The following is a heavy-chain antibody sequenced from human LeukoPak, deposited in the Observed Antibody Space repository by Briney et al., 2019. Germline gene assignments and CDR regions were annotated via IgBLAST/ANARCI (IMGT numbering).Heavy chain of an antibody. CDR2: ISYDGSNK. CDR3: ARASLHYGDYPYYFDY. Sequence: GGSLRLSCAASGFTFSSYAMHWVRQAPSKGLEWVAVISYDGSNKYYADSVKGRFTISRDNSKSTLYLQMNSLRAEDTAVYYCARASLHYGDYPYYFDYWGQGTLVTVSS. CDR1: GFTFSSYA. D-gene: IGHD4-17*01. J-gene: IGHJ4*02. V-gene: IGHV3-30-3*01.